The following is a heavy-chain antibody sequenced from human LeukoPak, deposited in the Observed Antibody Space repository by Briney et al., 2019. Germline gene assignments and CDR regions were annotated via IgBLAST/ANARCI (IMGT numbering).Heavy chain of an antibody. CDR1: GYTFTSYD. J-gene: IGHJ4*02. Sequence: ASVTVSCKASGYTFTSYDINWVRQATGQGLEWMGWMNPNSGNTGYAPKFQGRVTMTRNTSISTAYMELSSLRSEDTAVYYCARGLLYWNYLVYWGQGTLVTVSS. D-gene: IGHD1-1*01. V-gene: IGHV1-8*01. CDR2: MNPNSGNT. CDR3: ARGLLYWNYLVY.